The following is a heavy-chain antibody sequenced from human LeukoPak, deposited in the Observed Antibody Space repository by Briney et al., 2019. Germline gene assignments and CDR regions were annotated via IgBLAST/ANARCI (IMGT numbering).Heavy chain of an antibody. CDR2: INHSGST. Sequence: SETLSLTCAVYGGSFSGYYWSWLRQPPGKGLEWIGEINHSGSTNYNPSLKSRVTISVDTSKNQFSLKLSSVTTADTAVYYCASGILDFWSGYYSPADFDYWGQGTLVTVSS. CDR1: GGSFSGYY. J-gene: IGHJ4*02. CDR3: ASGILDFWSGYYSPADFDY. V-gene: IGHV4-34*01. D-gene: IGHD3-3*01.